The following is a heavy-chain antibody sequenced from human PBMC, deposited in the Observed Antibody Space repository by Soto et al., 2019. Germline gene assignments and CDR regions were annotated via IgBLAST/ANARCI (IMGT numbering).Heavy chain of an antibody. CDR2: ISYDGSNK. J-gene: IGHJ6*02. CDR3: AKDHLTGRYYDSSGYPHYYGMDV. Sequence: GGSLRLSCAASGFTFSSYGMHWVRQAPGKGLEWVAVISYDGSNKYYADSVKGRFTISRDNSKNTLYLQMNSLRAEDTAVYYCAKDHLTGRYYDSSGYPHYYGMDVWGQGTTVTVSS. V-gene: IGHV3-30*18. CDR1: GFTFSSYG. D-gene: IGHD3-22*01.